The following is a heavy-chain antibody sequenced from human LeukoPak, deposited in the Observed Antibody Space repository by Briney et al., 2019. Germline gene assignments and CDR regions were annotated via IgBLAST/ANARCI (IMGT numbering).Heavy chain of an antibody. V-gene: IGHV3-74*01. CDR3: ARDSRTSGWYGPAS. CDR2: INSDGTDT. J-gene: IGHJ5*02. CDR1: GFTFSNYW. Sequence: GGSLRLSCAASGFTFSNYWMHWVRQAPGKGLVWVSRINSDGTDTTYADSVGGRFTISRDNAKNTLYLQMDSLRAEDTAVYYCARDSRTSGWYGPASWGQGTLVTVSS. D-gene: IGHD6-19*01.